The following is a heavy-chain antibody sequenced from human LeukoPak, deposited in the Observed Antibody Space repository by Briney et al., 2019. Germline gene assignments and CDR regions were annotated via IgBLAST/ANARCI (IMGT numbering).Heavy chain of an antibody. Sequence: ASVKVSCKASGYTFTSYAMNWVRQAPGQGLERMGWINTNTGNPTYAQGFTGRFVFSLDTSVSTAYLQISSLKAEDTAVYYCARDFPVRLAEPFFDYWGQGTLVTVSS. J-gene: IGHJ4*02. D-gene: IGHD6-19*01. CDR3: ARDFPVRLAEPFFDY. V-gene: IGHV7-4-1*02. CDR1: GYTFTSYA. CDR2: INTNTGNP.